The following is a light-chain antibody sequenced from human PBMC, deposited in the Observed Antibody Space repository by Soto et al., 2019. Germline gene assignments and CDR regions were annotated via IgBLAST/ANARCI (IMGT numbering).Light chain of an antibody. CDR3: QSAERV. CDR1: ALPKQY. CDR2: KDS. Sequence: SYELTQPPSVSVSPGQTARITCSGDALPKQYAYWYQQKPGQAPVVVIYKDSERSSGIPERFSGSSSGTTVTLTISGVQAEDEADYYCQSAERVFGGGTKLTVL. V-gene: IGLV3-25*03. J-gene: IGLJ3*02.